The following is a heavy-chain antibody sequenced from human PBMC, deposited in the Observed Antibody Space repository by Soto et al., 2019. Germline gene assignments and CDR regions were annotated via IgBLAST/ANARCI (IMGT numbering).Heavy chain of an antibody. V-gene: IGHV1-18*01. J-gene: IGHJ3*02. CDR1: GYTFTSYG. D-gene: IGHD5-12*01. Sequence: ASVKVSCKASGYTFTSYGISWVRQAPGQGLEWMGWISAYNGNTNYAQKLQGRVTMTTDTSTSTAYMELRSLRSDDTAVYYCARERRDGYNWHDAFDIWGQGTMVTVSS. CDR2: ISAYNGNT. CDR3: ARERRDGYNWHDAFDI.